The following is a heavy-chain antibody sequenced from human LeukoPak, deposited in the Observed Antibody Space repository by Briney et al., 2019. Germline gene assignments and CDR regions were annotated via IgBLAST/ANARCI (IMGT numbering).Heavy chain of an antibody. CDR3: ARDTYYYYMDV. CDR2: ISRSSTYI. J-gene: IGHJ6*03. V-gene: IGHV3-21*01. Sequence: GGSLRLSCAASGFPFSSYTMNWVRQAPGKGLEWVSSISRSSTYIYYGDSVKGRFTISRDDATNSLYLQMNSLIAEDTAVYYCARDTYYYYMDVWGKGTTVTVSS. CDR1: GFPFSSYT.